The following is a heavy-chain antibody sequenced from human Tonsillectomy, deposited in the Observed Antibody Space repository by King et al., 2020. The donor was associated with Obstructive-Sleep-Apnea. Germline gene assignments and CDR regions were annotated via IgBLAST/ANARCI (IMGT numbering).Heavy chain of an antibody. CDR2: IWYDGSNK. V-gene: IGHV3-33*06. CDR3: AKDDKGAVAGLDS. J-gene: IGHJ4*02. D-gene: IGHD6-19*01. Sequence: VQLVESGGGVVQPGRSLRLSCAASGFTFSSYGMHWVRQAPGKGLEWVAVIWYDGSNKYYADSVKGRFTISRDNSKNTLYLQMNSLRAEDTAVYYCAKDDKGAVAGLDSWGQGTLVTVSS. CDR1: GFTFSSYG.